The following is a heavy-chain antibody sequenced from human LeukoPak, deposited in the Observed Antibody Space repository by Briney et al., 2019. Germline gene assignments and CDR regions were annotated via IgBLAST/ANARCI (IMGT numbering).Heavy chain of an antibody. V-gene: IGHV3-74*01. Sequence: GGSLRLSCAASGFTFRSYWMHCVRQAPGKGLVWVSRINGDGSSTSYADSVKGRFTISRDNAKNTLYLQMNSLRAEDTAVYYCAGGELLLDYWGQGTLVTVSS. CDR1: GFTFRSYW. D-gene: IGHD1-7*01. J-gene: IGHJ4*02. CDR2: INGDGSST. CDR3: AGGELLLDY.